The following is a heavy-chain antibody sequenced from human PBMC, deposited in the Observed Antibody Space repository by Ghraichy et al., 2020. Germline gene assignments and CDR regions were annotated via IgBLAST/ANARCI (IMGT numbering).Heavy chain of an antibody. D-gene: IGHD2-21*01. CDR3: ARGRGGDFDY. J-gene: IGHJ4*02. CDR2: IYHSRST. CDR1: GGSISSGGYS. V-gene: IGHV4-30-2*01. Sequence: SETLSLTCAVSGGSISSGGYSWSWIRQPPGKGLEWIGYIYHSRSTYYNPSLKSRVTISVDRSKNQFSLKLSSVTAADTAVYYCARGRGGDFDYWGQGTLVTVSS.